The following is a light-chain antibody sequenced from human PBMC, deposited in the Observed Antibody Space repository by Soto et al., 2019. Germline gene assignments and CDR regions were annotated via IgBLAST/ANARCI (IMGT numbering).Light chain of an antibody. CDR1: SSDVGAYNY. V-gene: IGLV2-14*01. CDR2: EVS. J-gene: IGLJ1*01. Sequence: QSVLTQPASVSGSPGQSITISCTGTSSDVGAYNYVSWYQQHPGKAPKLMIYEVSNRPSGVSDRFSGSKSGNTASLTISGLQADDEADYYCSSYTNGNTYVFGTGTKLTVL. CDR3: SSYTNGNTYV.